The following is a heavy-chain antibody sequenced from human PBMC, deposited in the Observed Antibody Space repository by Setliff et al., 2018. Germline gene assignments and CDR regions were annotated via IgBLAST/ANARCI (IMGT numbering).Heavy chain of an antibody. CDR2: VFSGDSDT. D-gene: IGHD2-15*01. J-gene: IGHJ5*02. Sequence: GESLKISCKGSGYRFTTYWIGWVRQMPGKGLEWMGIVFSGDSDTRYSPSFQGQVTMSADKSINTAYLQWSSLKASDTAMYYCARRAAAHDWFDPWGQGTLVTVSS. CDR1: GYRFTTYW. V-gene: IGHV5-51*01. CDR3: ARRAAAHDWFDP.